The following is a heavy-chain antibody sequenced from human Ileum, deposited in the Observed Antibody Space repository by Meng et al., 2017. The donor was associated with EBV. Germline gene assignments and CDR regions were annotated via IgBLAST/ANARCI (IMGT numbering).Heavy chain of an antibody. J-gene: IGHJ4*02. CDR2: ISSSSSYM. Sequence: EVQLVESGGGLVKPGGSXXVSCAASGFTFSSYNMNWVRQAPGKGLEWVSSISSSSSYMYYADSLKGRFTISRDNAKNSLFLQMTSLRAEDTAVYYCARVDYDSSGYYPGYWGQGTLVTVSS. D-gene: IGHD3-22*01. CDR3: ARVDYDSSGYYPGY. V-gene: IGHV3-21*01. CDR1: GFTFSSYN.